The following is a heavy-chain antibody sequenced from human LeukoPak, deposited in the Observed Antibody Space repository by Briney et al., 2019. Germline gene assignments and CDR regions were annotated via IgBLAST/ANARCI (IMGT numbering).Heavy chain of an antibody. J-gene: IGHJ4*02. CDR2: IYPDDSDT. V-gene: IGHV5-51*01. CDR3: ARPGAVAGSLDF. CDR1: GYSFTSYW. D-gene: IGHD6-19*01. Sequence: GESLKISCKGSGYSFTSYWFGWARQMPGNGLEWMGIIYPDDSDTRYSPSFQGQVTISADKSISTAYLQWSSLKASDTAMYYCARPGAVAGSLDFWGQGTLVTVSS.